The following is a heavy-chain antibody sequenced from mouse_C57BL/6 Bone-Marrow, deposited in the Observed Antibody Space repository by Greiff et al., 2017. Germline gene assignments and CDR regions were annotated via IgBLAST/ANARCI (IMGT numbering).Heavy chain of an antibody. J-gene: IGHJ2*01. Sequence: DVQLQESGPELVKPGASVKIPCKASGYTFTDYNMDWVKQSHGKSLEWIGDINPNNGGTIYNQKFKGKATLTVDKSSSTAYMELRSLTSEDTAVYYCARVGLGAYGSSYYFDYWGQGTTLTVSS. CDR1: GYTFTDYN. CDR2: INPNNGGT. CDR3: ARVGLGAYGSSYYFDY. V-gene: IGHV1-18*01. D-gene: IGHD1-1*01.